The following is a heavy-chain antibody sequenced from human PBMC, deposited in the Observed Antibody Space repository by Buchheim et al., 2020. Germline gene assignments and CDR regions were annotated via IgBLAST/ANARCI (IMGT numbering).Heavy chain of an antibody. J-gene: IGHJ5*02. CDR3: ARRSISSSLNWFDP. CDR1: GGSISSYY. V-gene: IGHV4-59*08. Sequence: QVQLQQWGAGLLKPSETLSLTCTVSGGSISSYYWSWIRQPPGKGLEWIGYIYYSGSTNYNPSLKSRVTISVDTSKNQFSLKLSSVTAADTAVYYCARRSISSSLNWFDPWGQGTL. CDR2: IYYSGST. D-gene: IGHD6-6*01.